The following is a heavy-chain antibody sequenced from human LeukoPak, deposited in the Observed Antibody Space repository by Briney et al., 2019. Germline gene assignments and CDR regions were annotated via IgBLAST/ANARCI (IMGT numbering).Heavy chain of an antibody. V-gene: IGHV3-66*01. CDR1: GFTVSTNY. D-gene: IGHD2-15*01. CDR2: IYSGDTT. J-gene: IGHJ4*02. Sequence: GGSLRLSCAASGFTVSTNYMSWVRQAPGKGLEWVSVIYSGDTTFYTDSVRGKFTISRDNSKNTLYLQMNSLRAEDTAVYYCASILRSSSGYYFNYWGQGTLVTVSS. CDR3: ASILRSSSGYYFNY.